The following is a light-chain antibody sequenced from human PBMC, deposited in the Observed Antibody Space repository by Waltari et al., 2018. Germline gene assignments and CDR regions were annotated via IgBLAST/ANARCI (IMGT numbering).Light chain of an antibody. CDR2: AAS. Sequence: DIQMTQSPSSLSASVGDRVTITCRASQGISNSLAWYQQKPGKAPKLLLYAASRLESGVPSRFSGSGSGTDYTLTNRSLQPEDFATYYCQQYYSTRPWTFGQGTKVEIK. CDR1: QGISNS. J-gene: IGKJ1*01. V-gene: IGKV1-NL1*01. CDR3: QQYYSTRPWT.